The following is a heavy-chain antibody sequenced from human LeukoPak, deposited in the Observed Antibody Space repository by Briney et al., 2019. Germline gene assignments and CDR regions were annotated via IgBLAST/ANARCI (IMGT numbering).Heavy chain of an antibody. CDR3: ARPPLATYGSEYYFDY. V-gene: IGHV4-39*01. D-gene: IGHD3-10*01. Sequence: RASETLSLTCTVSGGSISSSSYYWGWIRHPPGKGLEWIGSIYYSGSTYYNPSLKSRVTISVDTSKNQFSLKLSSVTAADTAVYYCARPPLATYGSEYYFDYWGQGTLVTVSS. CDR1: GGSISSSSYY. CDR2: IYYSGST. J-gene: IGHJ4*02.